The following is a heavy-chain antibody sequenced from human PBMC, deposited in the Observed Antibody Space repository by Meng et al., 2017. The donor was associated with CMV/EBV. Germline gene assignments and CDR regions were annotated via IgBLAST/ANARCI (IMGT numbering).Heavy chain of an antibody. CDR2: IYYSGST. CDR1: GGSVSSGSYY. Sequence: SETLSPTCTVSGGSVSSGSYYWSWIRQPPGKGLEWIGYIYYSGSTNYNPSLKSRVTISVDTSKNQFSLKLSSVTAADTAVYYCARAATIFEYYGMDVWGQGTTVTVSS. D-gene: IGHD3-3*01. CDR3: ARAATIFEYYGMDV. J-gene: IGHJ6*02. V-gene: IGHV4-61*01.